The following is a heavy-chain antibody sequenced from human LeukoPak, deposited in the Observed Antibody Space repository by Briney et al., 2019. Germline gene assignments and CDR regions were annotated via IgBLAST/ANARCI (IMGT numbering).Heavy chain of an antibody. D-gene: IGHD3-3*01. CDR2: ISSNGGST. J-gene: IGHJ6*03. V-gene: IGHV3-64*01. CDR1: GFTFSSYA. CDR3: ARDTDYDFWSGPQGYYYYMDV. Sequence: GGSLRLSCAASGFTFSSYAMHWVRQAPGKGLEYVSAISSNGGSTYYANSVKGKFTISRDNSKNTLYLQMGSLRAEDMAVYYCARDTDYDFWSGPQGYYYYMDVWGKGTTVTVSS.